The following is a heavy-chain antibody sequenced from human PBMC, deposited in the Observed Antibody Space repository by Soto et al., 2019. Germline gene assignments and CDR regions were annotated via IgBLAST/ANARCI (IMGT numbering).Heavy chain of an antibody. CDR3: ARGGIAARPQWTLYYYYGMDV. V-gene: IGHV4-34*01. D-gene: IGHD6-6*01. J-gene: IGHJ6*02. CDR1: GGSFSGYY. Sequence: SETLSLTCAVYGGSFSGYYWSWIRQPPGKGLERIGEINHSGSTNYNPSLKSRVTISVDTSKNQFSLKLSSVTAADTAVYYCARGGIAARPQWTLYYYYGMDVWGQGTTVTVSS. CDR2: INHSGST.